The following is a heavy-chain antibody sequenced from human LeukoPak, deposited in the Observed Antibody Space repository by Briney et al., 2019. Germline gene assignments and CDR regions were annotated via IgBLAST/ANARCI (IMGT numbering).Heavy chain of an antibody. D-gene: IGHD2-2*01. J-gene: IGHJ5*02. CDR2: IGKDGSGN. V-gene: IGHV3-7*01. CDR3: ARDVDYYATDQ. CDR1: GFSLSRYW. Sequence: GGSLRLSCVASGFSLSRYWMSWVRQAPGKGLEWVANIGKDGSGNHYVDSVEGRFTISRDNAKNSLYLQMNSLRADDTAVYYCARDVDYYATDQWGQGTLVTVSS.